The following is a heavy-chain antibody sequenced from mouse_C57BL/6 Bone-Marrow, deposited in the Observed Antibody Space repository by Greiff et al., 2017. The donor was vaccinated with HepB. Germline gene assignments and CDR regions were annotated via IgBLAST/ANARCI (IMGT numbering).Heavy chain of an antibody. CDR3: AIYGSSYGGDY. CDR2: IGPANGNT. Sequence: EVKLVESVAELVRPGASVKLSCTASGFNIKNTYMHWVKQRPEQGLEWIGRIGPANGNTKYAPKFQGKATITADTSPNPAYLQLSSRTSADTAIYYCAIYGSSYGGDYWGQGTTLTVSS. J-gene: IGHJ2*01. V-gene: IGHV14-3*01. D-gene: IGHD1-1*01. CDR1: GFNIKNTY.